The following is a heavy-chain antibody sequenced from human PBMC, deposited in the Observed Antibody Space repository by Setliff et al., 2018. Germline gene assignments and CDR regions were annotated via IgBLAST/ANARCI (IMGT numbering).Heavy chain of an antibody. CDR1: GGAFSNYG. J-gene: IGHJ6*03. Sequence: SVKVSCKASGGAFSNYGITWVRQAPGQGLEWMGGIIPVFGTTTYAQKFLGRVTIITDESTSTAYMELSSLRTEDTAVYYCAREGVDTRSSTDYRYYMDVWGKGTTVTVSS. CDR2: IIPVFGTT. CDR3: AREGVDTRSSTDYRYYMDV. D-gene: IGHD5-18*01. V-gene: IGHV1-69*05.